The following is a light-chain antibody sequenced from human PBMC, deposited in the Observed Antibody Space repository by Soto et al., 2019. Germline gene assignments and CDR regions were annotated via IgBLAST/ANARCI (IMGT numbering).Light chain of an antibody. CDR2: YDD. Sequence: QSVLTQPPSVSEAPRQRVTISCSGSSSNVGNNAVNWYQQLPGKAPKLLIYYDDLLPSGVSDRFSGSKSGTSASLAISGLKSADEAGYYCAVWDDSLNGVVFGGGTKLTVL. CDR1: SSNVGNNA. J-gene: IGLJ2*01. CDR3: AVWDDSLNGVV. V-gene: IGLV1-36*01.